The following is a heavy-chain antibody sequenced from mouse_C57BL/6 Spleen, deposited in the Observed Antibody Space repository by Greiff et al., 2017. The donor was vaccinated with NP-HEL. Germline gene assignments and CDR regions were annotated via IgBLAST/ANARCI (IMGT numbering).Heavy chain of an antibody. CDR3: ARREGYYFDY. CDR2: IDPSDSYT. J-gene: IGHJ2*01. Sequence: QVQLQQPGAELVKPGASVKLSCKASGYTFTSYWMQWVKQRPGQGLEWIGEIDPSDSYTNYNQKFKGKATLTVDKSSSTAYMQLSSLTSEDSAVYYCARREGYYFDYWGQGTTLTVSS. CDR1: GYTFTSYW. V-gene: IGHV1-50*01.